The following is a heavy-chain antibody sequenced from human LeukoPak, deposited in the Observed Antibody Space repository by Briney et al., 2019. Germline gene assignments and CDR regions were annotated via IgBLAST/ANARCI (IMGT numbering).Heavy chain of an antibody. CDR2: IYYSGST. D-gene: IGHD2-2*01. Sequence: PSETLSLTCAVYGGSFSGYYWSWIRQPPGKGLEWIGYIYYSGSTYYNPSLESRVIMSVDTSKNQFSLMLSSMTAADTAVYYCARVGSASFVDSWGQGTLVTVSS. J-gene: IGHJ4*02. V-gene: IGHV4-34*09. CDR1: GGSFSGYY. CDR3: ARVGSASFVDS.